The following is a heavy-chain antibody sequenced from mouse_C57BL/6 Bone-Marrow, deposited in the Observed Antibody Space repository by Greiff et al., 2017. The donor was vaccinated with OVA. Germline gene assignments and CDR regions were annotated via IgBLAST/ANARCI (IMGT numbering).Heavy chain of an antibody. D-gene: IGHD2-4*01. Sequence: EVLLVESGGGLVKPGGSLKLSCAASGFTFSSYAMSWVRQTPEKRLEWVATISDGGSYTDYPDNVKGRFTISRDNAKNNLYLQMSHLKSEDTAMYYCARDDYYYYAMDYWGQGTSVTVSS. CDR1: GFTFSSYA. J-gene: IGHJ4*01. V-gene: IGHV5-4*01. CDR3: ARDDYYYYAMDY. CDR2: ISDGGSYT.